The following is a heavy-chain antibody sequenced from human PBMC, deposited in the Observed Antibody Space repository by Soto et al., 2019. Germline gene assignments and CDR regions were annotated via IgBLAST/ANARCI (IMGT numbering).Heavy chain of an antibody. V-gene: IGHV3-23*01. CDR3: AKVRASYLSASYFYYGLDV. CDR2: ISGSGSSV. Sequence: GSLRLSCAASGFTFSHYVLSWVRQSPERGLEWVSSISGSGSSVYVADSVRGRFIMSRDLSTNTVSLQMNSLRAEDTAVYYCAKVRASYLSASYFYYGLDVWGQGTTVTVSS. J-gene: IGHJ6*02. D-gene: IGHD3-10*01. CDR1: GFTFSHYV.